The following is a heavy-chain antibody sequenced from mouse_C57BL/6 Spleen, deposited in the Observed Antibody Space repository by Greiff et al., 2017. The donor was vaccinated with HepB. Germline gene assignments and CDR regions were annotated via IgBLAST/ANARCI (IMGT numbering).Heavy chain of an antibody. CDR2: IYPGGGYT. CDR1: GYTFTNYW. CDR3: ARGYGSSYYAMDD. V-gene: IGHV1-63*01. Sequence: VQPQQSGAELVRPGTSVKMSCKASGYTFTNYWIGWAKQRPGHGLEWIGDIYPGGGYTNYNEKFKGKATLTADKSSSTAYMQFSSLTSEDSAIYYCARGYGSSYYAMDDWGQGTSVTVSS. D-gene: IGHD1-1*01. J-gene: IGHJ4*01.